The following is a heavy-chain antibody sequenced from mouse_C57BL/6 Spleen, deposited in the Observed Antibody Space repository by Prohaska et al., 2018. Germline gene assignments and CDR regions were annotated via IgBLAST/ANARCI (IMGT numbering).Heavy chain of an antibody. Sequence: EVKLLQSGGGLVQPGGSLKLSCAASGIDFSRYWMSWVRRAPGKGLEVIGEINPDSRTINYAPSLKDKFISARDNSKNTLYLQMSKVRSEDTAIYYCASPSYVYWYFDVWGTGTTVTVSS. CDR1: GIDFSRYW. CDR2: INPDSRTI. J-gene: IGHJ1*03. CDR3: ASPSYVYWYFDV. V-gene: IGHV4-1*01. D-gene: IGHD1-1*01.